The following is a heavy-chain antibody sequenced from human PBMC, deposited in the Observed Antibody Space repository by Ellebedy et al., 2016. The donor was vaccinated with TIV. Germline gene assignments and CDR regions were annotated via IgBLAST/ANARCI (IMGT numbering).Heavy chain of an antibody. CDR1: GYTFTSYG. V-gene: IGHV1-18*04. CDR2: ISAYNGNT. Sequence: AASVKVSCKASGYTFTSYGISWVRQAPGQGLEWMGWISAYNGNTNYAQKLQGRVTMTTDTSTSTAYMELRSLRSDDTAVYYCARVWVLGDYYDSSGYYSVAFDIWGQGTMVTVSS. D-gene: IGHD3-22*01. J-gene: IGHJ3*02. CDR3: ARVWVLGDYYDSSGYYSVAFDI.